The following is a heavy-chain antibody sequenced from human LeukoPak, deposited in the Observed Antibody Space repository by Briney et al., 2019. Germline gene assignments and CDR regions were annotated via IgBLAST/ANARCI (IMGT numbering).Heavy chain of an antibody. CDR3: VVIAVAGTNGY. V-gene: IGHV4-4*07. CDR1: GGSISSYY. Sequence: SETLSLTCTVSGGSISSYYWSWIRQPAGKGLEWIGRIYTSGSTNYNPSLKSRVTMSVDTSKNQFSLKLSSVTAADTAVYYCVVIAVAGTNGYWGQGTLVTVSS. J-gene: IGHJ4*02. D-gene: IGHD6-19*01. CDR2: IYTSGST.